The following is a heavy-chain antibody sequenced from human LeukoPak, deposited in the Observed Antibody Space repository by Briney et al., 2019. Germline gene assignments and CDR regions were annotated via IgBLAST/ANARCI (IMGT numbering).Heavy chain of an antibody. Sequence: ASVKVSCKASGGTFSSYAISWVRQAPGQVLEWMGRIIPILGITNYAQKFQGRVTITADKSTSTAYMELSSLRSEDTAVYYCARDGIVGATYFDYWGQGTLVTVSS. CDR3: ARDGIVGATYFDY. V-gene: IGHV1-69*04. D-gene: IGHD1-26*01. J-gene: IGHJ4*02. CDR2: IIPILGIT. CDR1: GGTFSSYA.